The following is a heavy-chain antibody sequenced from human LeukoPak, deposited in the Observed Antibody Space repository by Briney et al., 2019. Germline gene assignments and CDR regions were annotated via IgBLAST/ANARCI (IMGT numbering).Heavy chain of an antibody. CDR2: IHYSGST. D-gene: IGHD1-1*01. Sequence: NPSETLSLTCTVSGGSISSYYWSWIRQPPGKGLEWIGYIHYSGSTNYNPSLKSRVTISVDTSKNQFSLKLSSVTAADTAVYYCARTGVGGFDYWGQGTLVTVSS. J-gene: IGHJ4*02. CDR3: ARTGVGGFDY. CDR1: GGSISSYY. V-gene: IGHV4-59*01.